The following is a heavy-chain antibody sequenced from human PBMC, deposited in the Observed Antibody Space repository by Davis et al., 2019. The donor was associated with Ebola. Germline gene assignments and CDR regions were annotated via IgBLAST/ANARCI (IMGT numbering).Heavy chain of an antibody. CDR2: IYSGGST. D-gene: IGHD4-17*01. V-gene: IGHV3-53*01. CDR1: GLFVSNNY. Sequence: GESLKISCAASGLFVSNNYMNWVRQAPGKGLEWVSGIYSGGSTHYADSVKGRFTISRDNAKNSLYLQMNSLRADDTAVYYCARANYGDGYYFYGMDVWGQGTTVTVSS. CDR3: ARANYGDGYYFYGMDV. J-gene: IGHJ6*02.